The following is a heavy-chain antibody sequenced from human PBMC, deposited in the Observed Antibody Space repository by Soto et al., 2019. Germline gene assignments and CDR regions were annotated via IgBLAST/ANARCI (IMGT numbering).Heavy chain of an antibody. CDR1: GFTFSSYS. CDR2: ISSSSSTI. V-gene: IGHV3-48*01. J-gene: IGHJ3*01. CDR3: AREPQIWFGEPED. D-gene: IGHD3-10*01. Sequence: GGSLRLSCAASGFTFSSYSMNWVRQAPGKGLEWVSYISSSSSTIYYADPVKGRFTISRDNAKNSLYLQMNSLRAEDTAVYYCAREPQIWFGEPEDWGQGTTVT.